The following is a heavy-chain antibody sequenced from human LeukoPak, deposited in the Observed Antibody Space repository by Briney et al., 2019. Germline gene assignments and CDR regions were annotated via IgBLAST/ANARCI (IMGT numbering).Heavy chain of an antibody. J-gene: IGHJ4*02. CDR3: ARDLYSGSYL. V-gene: IGHV1-69*13. CDR2: IIPIFGTA. D-gene: IGHD1-26*01. CDR1: GGTFSSYA. Sequence: AASVKVSCKASGGTFSSYAISWVRQAPGQGLEWMGGIIPIFGTANYAQKFQGRVTITADESTSTAYMELSSLRSEDTAVYYCARDLYSGSYLWGQGTLVTVSS.